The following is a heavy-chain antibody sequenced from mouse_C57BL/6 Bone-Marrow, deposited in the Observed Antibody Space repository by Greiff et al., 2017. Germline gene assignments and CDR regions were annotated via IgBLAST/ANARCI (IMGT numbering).Heavy chain of an antibody. CDR1: GFSFNTYA. CDR3: GRQGGNYDFDY. CDR2: IRSKSNNYAT. D-gene: IGHD2-1*01. Sequence: EVQLVESGGGLVQPKGSLKLSCAASGFSFNTYAMNWVRQAPGKGLEWVARIRSKSNNYATYYADSVKDRFTISRDDSERMLSLQMNNLKTEDTAMYYCGRQGGNYDFDYWGQGTTLTVSS. J-gene: IGHJ2*01. V-gene: IGHV10-1*01.